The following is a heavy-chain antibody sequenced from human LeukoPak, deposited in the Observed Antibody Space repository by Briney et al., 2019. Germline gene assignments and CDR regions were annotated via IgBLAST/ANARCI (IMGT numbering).Heavy chain of an antibody. CDR2: INPSGGST. CDR3: ARQRDIADIQLEYFDY. J-gene: IGHJ4*02. D-gene: IGHD1-1*01. CDR1: GYTFTSYY. Sequence: ASVKVSCKASGYTFTSYYMHWVRHAPGQGLEWMGIINPSGGSTSYAQKFQGRVTMTRDMSTSTVYMELSSLRSEDTAVYYCARQRDIADIQLEYFDYWGQGTLVTVSS. V-gene: IGHV1-46*01.